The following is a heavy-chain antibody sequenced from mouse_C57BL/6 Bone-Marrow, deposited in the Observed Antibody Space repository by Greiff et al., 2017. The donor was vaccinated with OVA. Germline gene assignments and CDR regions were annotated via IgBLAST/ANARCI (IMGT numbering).Heavy chain of an antibody. V-gene: IGHV5-12*01. CDR1: GFTFSDYY. Sequence: EVKLQESGGGLVQPGWSLKLSCAASGFTFSDYYMYWVRQTPEKRLEWVAYISNGGGSTYYPDTVKGRFTISRDNAKNTLYLQMSRLKSEDTAMYYCARPYGGYYYAMDYWGQGTSVTVSS. CDR3: ARPYGGYYYAMDY. D-gene: IGHD1-1*01. CDR2: ISNGGGST. J-gene: IGHJ4*01.